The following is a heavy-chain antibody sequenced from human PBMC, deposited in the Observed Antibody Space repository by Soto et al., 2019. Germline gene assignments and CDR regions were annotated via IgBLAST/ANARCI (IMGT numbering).Heavy chain of an antibody. Sequence: ASVKVSCKTSGYPFTTYGVSWVRQAPGQGLEWMGWISAYNGNTNYAQKLQGRVTMTTDTSTSTAYMELRGLRSDDTAVDYCARDRYYYGSVSYYISWFDPWGEGTLVTVSS. J-gene: IGHJ5*02. D-gene: IGHD3-10*01. CDR3: ARDRYYYGSVSYYISWFDP. V-gene: IGHV1-18*04. CDR1: GYPFTTYG. CDR2: ISAYNGNT.